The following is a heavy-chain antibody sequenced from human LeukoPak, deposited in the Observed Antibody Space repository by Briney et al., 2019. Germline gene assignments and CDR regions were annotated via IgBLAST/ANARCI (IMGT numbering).Heavy chain of an antibody. J-gene: IGHJ6*03. CDR2: INHSGST. CDR3: ARDPGFMVRGSRRGYDDYYYYMDV. Sequence: SETLSLTCAVYGGSFSGYYWGWIRQPPGKGLEWIGEINHSGSTNYNPSLKSRVTIPVATSKNQFSLKLSSVTAADTAVYYCARDPGFMVRGSRRGYDDYYYYMDVWGKGTTVTISS. D-gene: IGHD3-10*01. CDR1: GGSFSGYY. V-gene: IGHV4-34*01.